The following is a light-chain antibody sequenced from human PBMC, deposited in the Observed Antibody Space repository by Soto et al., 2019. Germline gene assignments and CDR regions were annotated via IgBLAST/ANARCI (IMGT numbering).Light chain of an antibody. CDR1: QSVSSN. Sequence: IVMTQSPATLSVSPGERATLSCRASQSVSSNLAWYQHKPGQAPMLLFYGASTRAAGIPARFSGGGSGTDFTLTISGLQSEEFAVYYCQQSNKWPYTFGQGTKLEIK. CDR3: QQSNKWPYT. CDR2: GAS. V-gene: IGKV3-15*01. J-gene: IGKJ2*01.